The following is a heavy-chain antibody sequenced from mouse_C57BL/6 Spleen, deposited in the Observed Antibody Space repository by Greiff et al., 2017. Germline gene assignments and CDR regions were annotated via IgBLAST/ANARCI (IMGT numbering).Heavy chain of an antibody. CDR2: ILPGSGST. V-gene: IGHV1-9*01. D-gene: IGHD1-1*01. CDR3: ARPITTVVATDWYFDV. CDR1: GYTFTGYW. Sequence: QVQLQQSGAELMKPGASVKLSCKAPGYTFTGYWIEWVKQRPGHGLEWIGEILPGSGSTNYNEKFKGKATFTADTSSNTSYMQLSSLTTEDSAIYCCARPITTVVATDWYFDVWGTGTTVTVSS. J-gene: IGHJ1*03.